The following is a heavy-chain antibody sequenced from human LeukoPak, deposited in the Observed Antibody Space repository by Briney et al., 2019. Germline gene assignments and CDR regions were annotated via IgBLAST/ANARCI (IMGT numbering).Heavy chain of an antibody. CDR1: GFTFSDYY. CDR2: INSSGSTI. Sequence: GGSLRLSCAASGFTFSDYYMSWIRQAPGKGLEWVSYINSSGSTIYYADSVTGRFTISRDNAKNSLYLQMISMRGEDTAVYSCARGQVPVVVVAAIFLDGRGAFDIWGQGTMVTVSS. D-gene: IGHD2-15*01. CDR3: ARGQVPVVVVAAIFLDGRGAFDI. V-gene: IGHV3-11*01. J-gene: IGHJ3*02.